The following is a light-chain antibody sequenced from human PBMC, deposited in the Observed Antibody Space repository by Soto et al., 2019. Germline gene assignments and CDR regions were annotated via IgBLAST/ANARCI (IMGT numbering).Light chain of an antibody. V-gene: IGKV3-20*01. CDR2: GVS. CDR1: QSVSSSY. J-gene: IGKJ1*01. CDR3: QQYKT. Sequence: EIVLTQSPGTLSLSPGERATLSCRASQSVSSSYLAWYQQKPGQAPRLLIYGVSSRATGIPDRFSGSGSGTDFTLTISRLEPEDFAVYYCQQYKTFGQGTKVEIK.